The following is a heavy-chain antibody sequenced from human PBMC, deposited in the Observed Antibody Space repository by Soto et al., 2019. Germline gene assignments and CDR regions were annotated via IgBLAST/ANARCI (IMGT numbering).Heavy chain of an antibody. CDR2: SSGSGGST. CDR1: GFPFSSYA. CDR3: AIVSRRFVTYSRDY. J-gene: IGHJ4*02. V-gene: IGHV3-23*01. Sequence: EVQLLESGGGLVQPGGSLRLSCAASGFPFSSYAMSWVRQAPGKGLEGVSASSGSGGSTYYADSVKGRFTTYRDNSKNTLYLQRNSLGAEDTAVYYCAIVSRRFVTYSRDYWGQGTLVTVSS. D-gene: IGHD6-13*01.